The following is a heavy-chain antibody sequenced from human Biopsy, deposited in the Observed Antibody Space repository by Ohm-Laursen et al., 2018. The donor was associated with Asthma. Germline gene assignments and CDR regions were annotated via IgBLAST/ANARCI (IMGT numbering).Heavy chain of an antibody. CDR2: ILTKFDIT. D-gene: IGHD3-22*01. Sequence: SVKVSCKASGGSFSNFAFSWVRQAPGHGLEWMGTILTKFDITSYAEKFQGRVTITAGKSTSTTYMELSRLRSEDTAVYYCARSYDTDSYPVLVLDYWGQGTLVTVSS. CDR1: GGSFSNFA. V-gene: IGHV1-69*04. CDR3: ARSYDTDSYPVLVLDY. J-gene: IGHJ4*02.